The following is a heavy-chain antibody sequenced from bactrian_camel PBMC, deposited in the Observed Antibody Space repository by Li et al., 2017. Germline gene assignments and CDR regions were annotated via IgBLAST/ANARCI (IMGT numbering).Heavy chain of an antibody. CDR2: IEAADPTA. V-gene: IGHV3S53*01. D-gene: IGHD2*01. Sequence: VQLVESGGGSVQAGGSLRLSCEASGDSSLMYWMGWYRQAPGREREGVAVIEAADPTATYADSVKGRFAISLDSAKNMVYLQMNSLKPEDTAMYYCVADRRQCYFGGIVVEAQFNSWGQRTQVTVS. CDR1: GDSSLMYW. CDR3: VADRRQCYFGGIVVEAQFNS. J-gene: IGHJ6*01.